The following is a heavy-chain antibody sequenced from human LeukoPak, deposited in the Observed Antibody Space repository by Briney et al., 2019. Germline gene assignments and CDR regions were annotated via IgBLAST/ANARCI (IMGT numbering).Heavy chain of an antibody. CDR1: GGSFSNYY. CDR3: ARRWNYGRNYYIDV. Sequence: PSETLSLTCAVYGGSFSNYYRNWIRQPPGKGLEWLGEINDNGRANYNPSLMSRVTVSVDTSKNQFSLRLTSVTATDTAVYYCARRWNYGRNYYIDVWGKGATVSVSS. J-gene: IGHJ6*03. CDR2: INDNGRA. D-gene: IGHD1-7*01. V-gene: IGHV4-34*01.